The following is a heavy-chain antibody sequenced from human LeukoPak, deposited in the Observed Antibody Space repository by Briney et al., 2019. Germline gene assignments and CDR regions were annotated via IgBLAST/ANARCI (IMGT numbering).Heavy chain of an antibody. Sequence: GASVKVSCKASGYTFTGYYMHWVRQAAGQGLEWRGWINPNSGGTNYAQKFQGGVTMTRDTSISTAYMELSRLRSDDTAVYYCARTYYDFWSGYYGLAYWGQGNLVTVSS. V-gene: IGHV1-2*02. CDR1: GYTFTGYY. J-gene: IGHJ4*02. CDR3: ARTYYDFWSGYYGLAY. D-gene: IGHD3-3*01. CDR2: INPNSGGT.